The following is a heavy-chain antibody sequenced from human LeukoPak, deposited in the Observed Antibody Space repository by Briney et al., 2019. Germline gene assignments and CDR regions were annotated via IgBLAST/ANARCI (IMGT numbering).Heavy chain of an antibody. CDR2: IYYSGST. CDR3: ATRKTLTGSTSFDAFDI. Sequence: SETLSLTCTVSGGSISSGGYYWSWIRQHPGKGLEWIGYIYYSGSTYYNPSLKSRVTISVDTSKNQFSLKLSSVTAADTAVYYCATRKTLTGSTSFDAFDIWGQGTMVTVSS. D-gene: IGHD2-2*01. J-gene: IGHJ3*02. CDR1: GGSISSGGYY. V-gene: IGHV4-31*03.